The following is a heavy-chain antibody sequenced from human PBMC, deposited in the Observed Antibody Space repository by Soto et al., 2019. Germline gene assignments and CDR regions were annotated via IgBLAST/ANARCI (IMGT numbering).Heavy chain of an antibody. CDR1: GFTFSSYA. CDR2: ISYDGSNK. J-gene: IGHJ3*02. CDR3: AVTWDAFDI. V-gene: IGHV3-30-3*01. D-gene: IGHD3-16*01. Sequence: QVQLVESGGGVVQPGRSLRLSCAASGFTFSSYAMQWVRQAPGKGLEWVAVISYDGSNKYYADSVKGRFTISRDNSKNTLYLQMNSLRAEDTAVYYCAVTWDAFDIWGQGTMVTVSS.